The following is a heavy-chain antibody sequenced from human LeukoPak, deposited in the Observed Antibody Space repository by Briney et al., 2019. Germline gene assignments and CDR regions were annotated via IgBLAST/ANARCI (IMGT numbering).Heavy chain of an antibody. D-gene: IGHD4-17*01. Sequence: PGASLRLSCAAYGFTFSSCDMGWVRQAPGKGLEWVADVSDGGGRTQYAYSVKGRFTISRDNSKNTLYLQMNSLRAEDTAVYYCARVLGNYGDYVWDGYYFDYWGQGTLVTVSS. CDR3: ARVLGNYGDYVWDGYYFDY. J-gene: IGHJ4*02. V-gene: IGHV3-23*01. CDR1: GFTFSSCD. CDR2: VSDGGGRT.